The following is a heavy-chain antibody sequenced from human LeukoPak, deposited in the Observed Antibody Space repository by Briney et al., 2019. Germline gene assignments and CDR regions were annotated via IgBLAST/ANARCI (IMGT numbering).Heavy chain of an antibody. CDR1: GFTFSSYA. J-gene: IGHJ3*02. V-gene: IGHV3-23*01. CDR2: ISGSGGST. Sequence: GGSLRLSCAASGFTFSSYAMSWVRQAPGKGLEWVSAISGSGGSTYYADSVKGRFTSSRDNSKNTLYLQMNSLRAEDTAVYYCAKEGQGHYDSSGYYSDDAFDIWGQGTMVTVSS. D-gene: IGHD3-22*01. CDR3: AKEGQGHYDSSGYYSDDAFDI.